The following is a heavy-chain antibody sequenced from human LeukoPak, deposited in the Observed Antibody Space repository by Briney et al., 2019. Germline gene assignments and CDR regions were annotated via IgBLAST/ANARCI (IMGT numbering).Heavy chain of an antibody. V-gene: IGHV3-72*01. J-gene: IGHJ4*02. CDR1: GFTFSDHY. D-gene: IGHD1-26*01. CDR2: TRNEANSYTT. CDR3: ARTIPYSGSSPTAFDY. Sequence: GGSLRLSCAASGFTFSDHYMDWVRQAPGKGLEWVGRTRNEANSYTTEYAASVKDRFTISRDDSKNSLYLQMNSLKTEDTAVYYCARTIPYSGSSPTAFDYWGQGTLVTVSS.